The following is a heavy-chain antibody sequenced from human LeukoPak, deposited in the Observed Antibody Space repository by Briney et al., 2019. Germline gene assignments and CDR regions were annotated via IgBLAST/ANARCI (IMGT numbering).Heavy chain of an antibody. CDR1: GGSISSGDYY. D-gene: IGHD2-2*03. CDR3: ARGAHGYCSSTSCYTFDY. Sequence: PSQTLSLTCTVSGGSISSGDYYWVWIRQHPGKGLEWLGYIYYTGTTYYSPSLKSRINISLDTPKNQFSLTLSSVTAADTAVYYCARGAHGYCSSTSCYTFDYWGQGTLVTVSS. V-gene: IGHV4-31*03. J-gene: IGHJ4*02. CDR2: IYYTGTT.